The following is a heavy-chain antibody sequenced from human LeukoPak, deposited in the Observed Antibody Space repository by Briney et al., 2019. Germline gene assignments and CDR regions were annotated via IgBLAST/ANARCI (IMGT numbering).Heavy chain of an antibody. J-gene: IGHJ6*03. V-gene: IGHV3-21*01. CDR2: ISSSSSYI. CDR3: ARDTQGRSSSSYYMDV. CDR1: GFIFSSYS. Sequence: GGSLRLSCAASGFIFSSYSMNWVRQAPGKGLEWVSSISSSSSYIYYADSVKGRFTISRDNAKNSLYLQMNSLRAEDTAVYYCARDTQGRSSSSYYMDVWGKGTTVTVSS. D-gene: IGHD6-6*01.